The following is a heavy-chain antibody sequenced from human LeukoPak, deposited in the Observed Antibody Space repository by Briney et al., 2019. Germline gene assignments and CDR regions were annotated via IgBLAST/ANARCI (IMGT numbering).Heavy chain of an antibody. V-gene: IGHV5-51*01. CDR3: ARLRDGDFDY. J-gene: IGHJ4*02. Sequence: GESLKISCQGSGYSFTTYWIAWVRQMPGKGLEWMGIIYPGDSDTRYCPSFQGQVTISADRSISIAYLQWSSLKASDTAMYYCARLRDGDFDYWGQGSLVTVFS. CDR2: IYPGDSDT. D-gene: IGHD4-17*01. CDR1: GYSFTTYW.